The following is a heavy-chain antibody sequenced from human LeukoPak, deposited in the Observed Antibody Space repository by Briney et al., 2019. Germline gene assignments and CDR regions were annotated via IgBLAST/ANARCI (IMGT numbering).Heavy chain of an antibody. Sequence: GGSLRLSCAASGFTVTNNFMTWVRQAPGKGLEWVSIIYSDGTTYYVDSVKGRFTISRDSSKNTLYLQVSSLRAEDTAVYYCAKVDSSSSSWGQRTLVTVSS. CDR1: GFTVTNNF. CDR2: IYSDGTT. D-gene: IGHD6-6*01. J-gene: IGHJ4*02. CDR3: AKVDSSSSS. V-gene: IGHV3-66*02.